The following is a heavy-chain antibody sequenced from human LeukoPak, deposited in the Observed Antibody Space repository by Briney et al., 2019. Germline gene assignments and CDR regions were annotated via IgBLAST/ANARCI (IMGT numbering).Heavy chain of an antibody. CDR1: GFTFDDYT. J-gene: IGHJ4*02. V-gene: IGHV3-43*01. CDR2: ISWDGGST. D-gene: IGHD6-19*01. Sequence: GGSLRLSCAASGFTFDDYTMHWVRQAPGKGLEWVSLISWDGGSTYYADSVKGRFTISRDNSKNSLYLQMNSLRTEDTALYYCAKDTEGSGWPYFDYWGQGTLVTVSS. CDR3: AKDTEGSGWPYFDY.